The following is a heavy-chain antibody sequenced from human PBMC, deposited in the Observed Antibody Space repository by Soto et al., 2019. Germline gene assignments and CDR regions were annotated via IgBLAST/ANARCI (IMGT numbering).Heavy chain of an antibody. CDR1: GGTFSSYA. J-gene: IGHJ4*02. CDR3: ARVDSSGYPGPYYFDY. D-gene: IGHD3-22*01. CDR2: IIPIFGTA. Sequence: ASVKVSCKASGGTFSSYAISWVRQAPGQGLEWMGGIIPIFGTANYAQKFQGRVTITADESTSTAYMELSSLRSEDTAVYYCARVDSSGYPGPYYFDYWGQGTLVT. V-gene: IGHV1-69*13.